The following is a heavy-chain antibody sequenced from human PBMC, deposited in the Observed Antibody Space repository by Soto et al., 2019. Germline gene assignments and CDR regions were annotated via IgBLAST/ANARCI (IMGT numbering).Heavy chain of an antibody. CDR3: ARDGCTSASCDVYGMDV. J-gene: IGHJ6*02. Sequence: GGSLRLSCAASGFTFSSYWMSWVRQAPGKGQVWVANIKGDGSERHYVDSVKGRFIMSRDNAKNSLFLQMNSLRVEDTAVYYCARDGCTSASCDVYGMDVWGQGTTVTVSS. D-gene: IGHD2-2*01. CDR1: GFTFSSYW. CDR2: IKGDGSER. V-gene: IGHV3-7*03.